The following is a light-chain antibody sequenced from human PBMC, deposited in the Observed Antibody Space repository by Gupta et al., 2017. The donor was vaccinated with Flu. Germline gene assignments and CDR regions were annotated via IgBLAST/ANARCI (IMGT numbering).Light chain of an antibody. V-gene: IGKV1-5*03. Sequence: DIQMTQSPSTLSASVGDRVTITCRASQSISDFLAWYQQKPGKAPTLLIYRASTVESGVPSRFSGSGSGTEFTLTISSRQPDDFATYYCQQEESSSSTFGQGTQVEIK. CDR3: QQEESSSST. J-gene: IGKJ1*01. CDR2: RAS. CDR1: QSISDF.